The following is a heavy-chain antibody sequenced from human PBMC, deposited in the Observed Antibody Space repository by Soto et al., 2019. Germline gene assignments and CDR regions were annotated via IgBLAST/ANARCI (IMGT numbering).Heavy chain of an antibody. CDR2: IKSQSGGGTA. J-gene: IGHJ5*01. CDR3: CFGSRGDTFYC. Sequence: GRSLRLSCAASCFTFSNAWMHWVRQAPGKGLEWVGRIKSQSGGGTADYAAPVKGRFTVFRDDSKDTLFLQMNNLKTEDTAVYYCCFGSRGDTFYCWGHGTLVTVSS. V-gene: IGHV3-15*07. D-gene: IGHD1-26*01. CDR1: CFTFSNAW.